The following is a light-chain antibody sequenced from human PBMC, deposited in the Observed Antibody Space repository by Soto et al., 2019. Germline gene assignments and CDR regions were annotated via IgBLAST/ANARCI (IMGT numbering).Light chain of an antibody. J-gene: IGLJ2*01. CDR3: SSYAGSNNIEV. CDR2: EVN. CDR1: RSDVGDYNY. V-gene: IGLV2-8*01. Sequence: QSALTQPPSASGSPGQSVTISCTGTRSDVGDYNYVSWYQQHPGKAPKLIIYEVNKRPSGVPDRFSGSKSGNTASLSVSGLHADDEDDYYCSSYAGSNNIEVFGGGTKLTVL.